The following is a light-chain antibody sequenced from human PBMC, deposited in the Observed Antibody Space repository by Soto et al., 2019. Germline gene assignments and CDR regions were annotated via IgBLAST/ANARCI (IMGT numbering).Light chain of an antibody. CDR3: QWRSDWPPRLT. CDR2: DAS. CDR1: ESIGNY. Sequence: EVVLTQSPATLSLSPGERATLSCRASESIGNYLAWYQQKLGQAPNLLIYDASHRAIGIPGRFSGDGSGTEFTLTISRLEPEDFAVYYCQWRSDWPPRLTFGGGTKVEI. V-gene: IGKV3-11*01. J-gene: IGKJ4*01.